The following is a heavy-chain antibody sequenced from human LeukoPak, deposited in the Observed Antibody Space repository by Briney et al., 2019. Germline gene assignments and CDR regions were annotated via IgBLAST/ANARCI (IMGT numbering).Heavy chain of an antibody. Sequence: GGSLRLSXAASGFTFSSYAMSWVRQAPGKGLEWVSAISGSGGSTYYADSVKGRFTISRDNSKNTLYLQMNSLRAEDTAVYYCAKAGDSRPMYYFDYWGQGTLVTVSS. J-gene: IGHJ4*02. CDR3: AKAGDSRPMYYFDY. V-gene: IGHV3-23*01. CDR1: GFTFSSYA. CDR2: ISGSGGST. D-gene: IGHD3-22*01.